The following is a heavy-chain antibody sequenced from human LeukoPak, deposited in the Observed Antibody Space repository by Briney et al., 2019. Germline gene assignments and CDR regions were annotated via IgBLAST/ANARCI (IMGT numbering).Heavy chain of an antibody. J-gene: IGHJ6*03. Sequence: SETLSLTCTVSGGSISSGGYYWSWIRQPPGKGLEWIGYIYHSGSTYYNPSLKSRVTISVDRSKNQFSLKLSSVTAADTAVYYCAREVATITGGNYYYYMDVWGKGTTVTVSS. CDR3: AREVATITGGNYYYYMDV. D-gene: IGHD5-12*01. CDR1: GGSISSGGYY. CDR2: IYHSGST. V-gene: IGHV4-30-2*01.